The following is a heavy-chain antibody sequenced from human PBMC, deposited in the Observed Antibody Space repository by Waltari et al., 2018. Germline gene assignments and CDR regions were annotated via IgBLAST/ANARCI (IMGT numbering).Heavy chain of an antibody. Sequence: EVQLVESGGGLIQTGGSLRLSCAASGFTVSRNYLSWVRQDPGKGLEWVSVIYSGGSTYYADSMKGRFTFSRDNAKNTLYLQMTSLRAEDTAVYYCARGMDDYYYYGMDVLGQGTTVTVSS. J-gene: IGHJ6*02. CDR1: GFTVSRNY. CDR2: IYSGGST. CDR3: ARGMDDYYYYGMDV. V-gene: IGHV3-53*01. D-gene: IGHD2-8*01.